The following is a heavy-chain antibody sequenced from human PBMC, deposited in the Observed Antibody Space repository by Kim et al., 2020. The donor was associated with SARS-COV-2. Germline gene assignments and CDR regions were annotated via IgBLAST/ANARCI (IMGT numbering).Heavy chain of an antibody. D-gene: IGHD7-27*01. Sequence: GGSLRLSCAASGFTVSTIYMTWVRQAPGKGLEWVSVIHNNGDTYNADSVEGRFTISRDTSKNTVYLHMHSLRAEDTAVYYYASLTLVWGQGAMVIVSS. CDR2: IHNNGDT. J-gene: IGHJ3*01. CDR1: GFTVSTIY. CDR3: ASLTLV. V-gene: IGHV3-53*01.